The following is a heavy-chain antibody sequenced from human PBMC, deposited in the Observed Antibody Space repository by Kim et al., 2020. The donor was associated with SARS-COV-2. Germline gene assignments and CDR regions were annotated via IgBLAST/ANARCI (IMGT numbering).Heavy chain of an antibody. Sequence: GGSLRLSCAASGFTFSSYAMSWVRQAPGKGLEWVSAISASGANTFYADSVKGRFTISRDTSTNTLYLQMNSLRAEDTAVYYYAKRGPVPKRAMTGYFDY. CDR3: AKRGPVPKRAMTGYFDY. J-gene: IGHJ4*01. D-gene: IGHD3-9*01. CDR1: GFTFSSYA. CDR2: ISASGANT. V-gene: IGHV3-23*01.